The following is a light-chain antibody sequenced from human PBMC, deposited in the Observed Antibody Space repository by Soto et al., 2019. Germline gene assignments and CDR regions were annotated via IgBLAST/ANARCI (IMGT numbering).Light chain of an antibody. CDR1: SSDVGGYNS. J-gene: IGLJ2*01. CDR3: SSYTRSISLV. Sequence: QSALTQPASVSGSPGQSITITCTGTSSDVGGYNSVSWYQHHPGKAPKLMIFEVSNRPSGVSNRFSGSKSGNTASLTISGRQAEDEADYYCSSYTRSISLVFGGGTKLTVL. V-gene: IGLV2-14*01. CDR2: EVS.